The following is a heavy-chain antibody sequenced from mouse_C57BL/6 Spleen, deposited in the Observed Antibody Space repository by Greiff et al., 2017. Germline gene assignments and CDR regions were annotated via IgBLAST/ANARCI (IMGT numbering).Heavy chain of an antibody. CDR2: INPNYGPT. CDR3: ARIPYGNFSWFAY. CDR1: GYSFTDYN. J-gene: IGHJ3*01. V-gene: IGHV1-39*01. Sequence: EVQLQQSGPELVKPGASVKISCKASGYSFTDYNMNWVKQSNGNSLEWIGEINPNYGPTSSNQKFKGKDTLTVDQSSSTAYMQLNSLTSEDSAVYYCARIPYGNFSWFAYWGQGTLVTVSA. D-gene: IGHD2-1*01.